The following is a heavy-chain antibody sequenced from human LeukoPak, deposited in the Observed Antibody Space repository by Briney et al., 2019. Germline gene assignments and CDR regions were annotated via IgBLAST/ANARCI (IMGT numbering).Heavy chain of an antibody. V-gene: IGHV3-33*01. CDR3: SRYNTSSWDY. J-gene: IGHJ4*02. CDR1: GFTFTLSSYG. CDR2: ISYEGSLK. Sequence: PGGSLRLSCAASGFTFTLSSYGMHWVRQAPGKGLEWVAVISYEGSLKYYADSVKGRFTTSRDTSKNMLYLQMNSLRAEDTAVYYCSRYNTSSWDYWGQGTLVTVSS. D-gene: IGHD6-6*01.